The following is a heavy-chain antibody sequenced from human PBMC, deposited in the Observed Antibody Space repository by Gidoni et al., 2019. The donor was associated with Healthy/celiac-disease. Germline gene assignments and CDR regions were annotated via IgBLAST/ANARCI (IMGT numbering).Heavy chain of an antibody. D-gene: IGHD3-3*01. V-gene: IGHV3-30*18. J-gene: IGHJ4*02. CDR1: GFTFSSSG. Sequence: QVQLVESGGGVVQPGRSLRLSCAASGFTFSSSGMHWVRQAPGKGLEWVAVISYDGSNKYYADSVKGRFTISRDNSKNTLYLQMNSLRAEDTAVYYCAKEKYITIFGVVTQPFDYWGQGTLVTVSS. CDR3: AKEKYITIFGVVTQPFDY. CDR2: ISYDGSNK.